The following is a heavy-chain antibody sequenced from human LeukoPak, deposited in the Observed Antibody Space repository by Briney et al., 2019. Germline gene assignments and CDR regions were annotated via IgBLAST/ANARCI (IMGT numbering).Heavy chain of an antibody. J-gene: IGHJ4*02. CDR1: GFTFSSYA. V-gene: IGHV3-23*01. D-gene: IGHD2-15*01. CDR2: IGAGGTFT. CDR3: AKRYCGGGSCYAAY. Sequence: GGSLRLSCTASGFTFSSYAMNWVRQAPGKGLEWVPGIGAGGTFTYYADSVKGRFTISRDNSKNTLSLQMNSLRVEDTAVYYCAKRYCGGGSCYAAYWGQGTLVTVSS.